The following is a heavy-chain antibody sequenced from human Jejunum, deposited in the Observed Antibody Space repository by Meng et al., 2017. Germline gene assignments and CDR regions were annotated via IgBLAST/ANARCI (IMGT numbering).Heavy chain of an antibody. V-gene: IGHV2-5*02. Sequence: TLKESCPTLLKPTKTLTLTCNFSGFQLTTSGVRVGWIRQPQGKALEYLALIYWDDDERYNPSLRKRLSITKDTSKSRVVLTMTNMDPVDTATYYCAHRLAYSTNYNVGWFDPWGQGTLVTVSS. CDR1: GFQLTTSGVR. CDR2: IYWDDDE. J-gene: IGHJ5*02. D-gene: IGHD5-18*01. CDR3: AHRLAYSTNYNVGWFDP.